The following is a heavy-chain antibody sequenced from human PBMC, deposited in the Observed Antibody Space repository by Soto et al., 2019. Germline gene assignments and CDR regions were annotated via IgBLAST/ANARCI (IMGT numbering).Heavy chain of an antibody. Sequence: QVQLQESGPGLVKPSQTLSLTCTVSGGSISSGGYYWSWIRQHPGKGLEWIGYIYYSGSTYYNPALVCRVTISVDTSKNQFSLKLSSVTAADTAVYYCARARLPYGSGSQYGMDVWGQGTTVTVSS. CDR1: GGSISSGGYY. CDR3: ARARLPYGSGSQYGMDV. V-gene: IGHV4-31*03. CDR2: IYYSGST. J-gene: IGHJ6*02. D-gene: IGHD3-10*01.